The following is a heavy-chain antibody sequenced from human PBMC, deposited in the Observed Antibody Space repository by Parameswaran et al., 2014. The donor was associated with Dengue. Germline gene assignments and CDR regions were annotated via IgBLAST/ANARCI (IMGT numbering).Heavy chain of an antibody. J-gene: IGHJ3*02. CDR2: ISYTGTT. CDR3: ARERREVTTTLNRRFDI. D-gene: IGHD4-17*01. Sequence: RWIRQPPGKALEWIGYISYTGTTNYSPSLKSRVTMSLVTSKNQFSLRLWSVTAADTAVYYCARERREVTTTLNRRFDIWGQGTMVTVSS. V-gene: IGHV4-59*01.